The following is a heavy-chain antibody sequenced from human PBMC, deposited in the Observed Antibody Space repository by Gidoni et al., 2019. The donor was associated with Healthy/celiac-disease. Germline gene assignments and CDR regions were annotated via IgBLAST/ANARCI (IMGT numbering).Heavy chain of an antibody. V-gene: IGHV4-59*01. CDR1: GGSISSSY. CDR3: ARTLNCSSTSCYTSYFDY. J-gene: IGHJ4*02. Sequence: QVQLQESGPGLVKPSETLSLTCTVSGGSISSSYWSWIRQPPGKGLEWIGYIYYSGSTNYNPSLKSRVTISVDTSKNQFSLKLSSVTAADTAVYYCARTLNCSSTSCYTSYFDYWGQGTLVTVSS. CDR2: IYYSGST. D-gene: IGHD2-2*02.